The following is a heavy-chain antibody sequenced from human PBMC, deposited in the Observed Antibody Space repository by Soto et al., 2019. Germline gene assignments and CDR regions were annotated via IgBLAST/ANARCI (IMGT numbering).Heavy chain of an antibody. CDR3: ARERRCSDWQIQQFDH. V-gene: IGHV1-46*01. Sequence: QVQLVQSGAEVMKPGASVTVSCKASGYPFTNFYMHWVRQAPGQGLEWMGVINPTGGATSYAQNFQDRVTMTRDTSTTTIYMELTNLRFEDTAVYFCARERRCSDWQIQQFDHWGQGTLVTVSS. J-gene: IGHJ4*02. CDR1: GYPFTNFY. D-gene: IGHD3-9*01. CDR2: INPTGGAT.